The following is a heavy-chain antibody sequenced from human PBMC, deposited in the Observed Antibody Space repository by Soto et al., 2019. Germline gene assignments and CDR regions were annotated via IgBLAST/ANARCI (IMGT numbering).Heavy chain of an antibody. CDR2: TYWDDDK. CDR3: PHSRPFPGIVAFDI. CDR1: GFSLSTSGVG. D-gene: IGHD3-16*02. J-gene: IGHJ3*02. V-gene: IGHV2-5*02. Sequence: SGPTLVNPTQTLRLTCTFSGFSLSTSGVGVGWIRQPPGKALEWLALTYWDDDKRYSPSLKSRLTITKDTSKNQVVLTMTNMDPVHPPTFYWPHSRPFPGIVAFDIWGKG.